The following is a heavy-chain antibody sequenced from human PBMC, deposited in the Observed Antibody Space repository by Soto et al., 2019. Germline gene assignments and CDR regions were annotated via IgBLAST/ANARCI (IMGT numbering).Heavy chain of an antibody. V-gene: IGHV3-23*01. CDR2: ISGSGGST. D-gene: IGHD1-7*01. CDR3: AKGHYSTGTTYYYYGMDV. CDR1: GFTFSSYA. J-gene: IGHJ6*02. Sequence: PGGPLRLSCADSGFTFSSYAMSWVRQAPGKGLEWVSAISGSGGSTYYADSVKGRFTISRDNSKNTLYLQMNSLRAEDTAVYYCAKGHYSTGTTYYYYGMDVWGQGTTVTVSS.